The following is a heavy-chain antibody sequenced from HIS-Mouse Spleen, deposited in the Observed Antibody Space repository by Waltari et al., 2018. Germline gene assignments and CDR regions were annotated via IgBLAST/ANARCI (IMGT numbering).Heavy chain of an antibody. CDR2: IYYSGST. V-gene: IGHV4-39*07. Sequence: QLQLQESGPGLAKPSETLSLPCTVSGGSISSSSYSWGWIRQPPGKGLEWIGSIYYSGSTYYNPSLKSRVTISVDTSKNQFSLKLSSVTAADTAVYYCAREIPYSSSWYDWYFDLWGRGTLVTVSS. CDR3: AREIPYSSSWYDWYFDL. CDR1: GGSISSSSYS. D-gene: IGHD6-13*01. J-gene: IGHJ2*01.